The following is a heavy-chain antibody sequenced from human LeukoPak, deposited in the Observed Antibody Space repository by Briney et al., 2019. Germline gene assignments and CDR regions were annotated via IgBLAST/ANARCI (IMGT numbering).Heavy chain of an antibody. Sequence: PSETLSLTCTVSGGSVSRGGYYWIWIRQHPGKGLEWIGFTSYSEGTYYNPSLMSRITISVDISQNQFSLKMRDVTAVDTAVYFCATADWESFYFDSWGQGALVAFSS. J-gene: IGHJ4*02. CDR2: TSYSEGT. CDR3: ATADWESFYFDS. CDR1: GGSVSRGGYY. D-gene: IGHD1-26*01. V-gene: IGHV4-31*03.